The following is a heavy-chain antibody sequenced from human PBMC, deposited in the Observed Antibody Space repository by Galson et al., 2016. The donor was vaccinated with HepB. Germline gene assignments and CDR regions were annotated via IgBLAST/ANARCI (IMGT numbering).Heavy chain of an antibody. J-gene: IGHJ6*03. CDR3: ARDFLRYPLHDYYYMDV. Sequence: SVKVSCKASGGAFSSYAINWVRQAPGQGLEWMGGIIPIFGTANYAQKFQGRVTITADESTSTAYMELSSLRFEDTAVYYCARDFLRYPLHDYYYMDVWGKGTTVTVSS. CDR1: GGAFSSYA. CDR2: IIPIFGTA. V-gene: IGHV1-69*13. D-gene: IGHD3-9*01.